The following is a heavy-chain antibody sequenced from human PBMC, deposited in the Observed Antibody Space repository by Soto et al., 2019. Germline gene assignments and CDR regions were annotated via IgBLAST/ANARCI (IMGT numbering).Heavy chain of an antibody. V-gene: IGHV3-33*01. CDR3: ARDGIEYSGYDIDY. Sequence: VQLVESGGGVVQPGTSLRLSCVTSGFTFRNYAFHWVRQSPGKGLEWVAVIWYDGSNRNYAESVKGRFTISKDDSQSTLYLQMNSLRAEDTAVYYCARDGIEYSGYDIDYWGQGTLVTVSS. CDR1: GFTFRNYA. CDR2: IWYDGSNR. J-gene: IGHJ4*02. D-gene: IGHD5-12*01.